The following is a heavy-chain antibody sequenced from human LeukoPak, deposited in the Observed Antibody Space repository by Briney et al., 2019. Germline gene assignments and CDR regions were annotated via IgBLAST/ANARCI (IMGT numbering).Heavy chain of an antibody. D-gene: IGHD2-15*01. Sequence: QPGGSLRLSCAASGFTFSSYAMHWVRQAPGKGLEWVAVISYDGSNKYYADSVKGRFTISRDNSKNTLYLQMNSLRAEDTAVYYCARDHASNGYCNGGSCYSVNYWGQGTLVTVSS. V-gene: IGHV3-30-3*01. CDR3: ARDHASNGYCNGGSCYSVNY. CDR1: GFTFSSYA. CDR2: ISYDGSNK. J-gene: IGHJ4*02.